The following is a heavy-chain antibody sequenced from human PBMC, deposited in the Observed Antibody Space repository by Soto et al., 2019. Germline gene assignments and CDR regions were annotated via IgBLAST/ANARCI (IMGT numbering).Heavy chain of an antibody. D-gene: IGHD1-1*01. CDR2: IIPIFGTA. CDR1: GGTFSSYA. V-gene: IGHV1-69*13. J-gene: IGHJ4*02. CDR3: ARAATSRSPTPFDY. Sequence: ASVKVSCKASGGTFSSYAISWVRQAPGQGLEWMGGIIPIFGTANYAQKFQGRVTITADESTSTAYMELSSLRSEDTAVYYCARAATSRSPTPFDYWGQGTLVTVSS.